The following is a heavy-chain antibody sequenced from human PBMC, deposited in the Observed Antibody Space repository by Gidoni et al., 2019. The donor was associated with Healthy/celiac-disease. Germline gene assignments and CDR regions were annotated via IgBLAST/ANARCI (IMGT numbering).Heavy chain of an antibody. D-gene: IGHD3-22*01. V-gene: IGHV3-23*01. Sequence: EVQLLESGGGLVQPGGSLRLSCAASGFTFSSYAMSWVRQAPGKGLEWVSAISGSGGSTYYADSVKGRFTISRDNSKNTLYLQMNSLRAEDTAVYYCAKSRYYDSSGYYCFDYWGQGTLVTVSS. J-gene: IGHJ4*02. CDR1: GFTFSSYA. CDR3: AKSRYYDSSGYYCFDY. CDR2: ISGSGGST.